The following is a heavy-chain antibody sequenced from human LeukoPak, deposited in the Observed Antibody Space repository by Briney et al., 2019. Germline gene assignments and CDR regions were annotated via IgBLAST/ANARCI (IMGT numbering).Heavy chain of an antibody. V-gene: IGHV3-21*01. CDR3: ARRPLPPTTITTSYYYMDV. CDR2: ISCPSTYI. CDR1: VFTFNRYS. D-gene: IGHD4-11*01. J-gene: IGHJ6*03. Sequence: GRSLRLSCAVSVFTFNRYSQIGVPHAPGKGWEWVSSISCPSTYIYCTDSVKGRFPISRDNAKNSLYLQMNSLRAEDTAVYYCARRPLPPTTITTSYYYMDVWGKGTTVTVSS.